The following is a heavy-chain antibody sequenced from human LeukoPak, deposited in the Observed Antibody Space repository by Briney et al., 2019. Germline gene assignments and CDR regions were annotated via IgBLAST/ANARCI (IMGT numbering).Heavy chain of an antibody. D-gene: IGHD6-13*01. J-gene: IGHJ3*02. V-gene: IGHV3-72*01. CDR1: GFTFSDHY. Sequence: GGSLRLSCADSGFTFSDHYMDWVRQAPGKGLEWGGRTRNKANSYTTEYAASVKGRFTISRDDSKNSLYLQMNSLKTEDTAVYYCRTFLGSSSSDAFDIWGQGTMVTVSS. CDR3: RTFLGSSSSDAFDI. CDR2: TRNKANSYTT.